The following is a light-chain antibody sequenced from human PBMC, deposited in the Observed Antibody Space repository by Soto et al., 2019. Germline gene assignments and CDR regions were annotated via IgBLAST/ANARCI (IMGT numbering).Light chain of an antibody. CDR2: GAS. J-gene: IGKJ3*01. CDR3: QQYNNWPQRGNT. Sequence: EIVMTQSPATLSVSPGERATLSCRASQSVSSNLAWYQQKPGQAPRLLIYGASTRATGIPARFSGSGSGTEFTLTISSLQSEDFAVYYCQQYNNWPQRGNTFGPGTKVDIK. CDR1: QSVSSN. V-gene: IGKV3-15*01.